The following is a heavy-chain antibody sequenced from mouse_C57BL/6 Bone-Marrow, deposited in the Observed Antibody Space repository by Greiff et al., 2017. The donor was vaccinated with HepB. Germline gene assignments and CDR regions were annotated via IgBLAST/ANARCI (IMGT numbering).Heavy chain of an antibody. CDR2: INYDGSST. Sequence: EVKVVESEGGLVQPGSSMKLSCTASGFTFSDYYMAWVRQVPEKGLEWVANINYDGSSTYYLDPLKSRFIISRDNAKNILYLQMSSLKSEDTATYYCARGGGYGNYGAMDYWGQGTSVTVSS. CDR1: GFTFSDYY. J-gene: IGHJ4*01. CDR3: ARGGGYGNYGAMDY. D-gene: IGHD2-10*02. V-gene: IGHV5-16*01.